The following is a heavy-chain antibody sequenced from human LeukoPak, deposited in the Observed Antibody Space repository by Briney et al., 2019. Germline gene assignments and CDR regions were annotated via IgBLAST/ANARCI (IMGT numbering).Heavy chain of an antibody. CDR3: ASSKSSSWYPFYLDY. J-gene: IGHJ4*02. D-gene: IGHD6-13*01. Sequence: GESLKISCKGSGYSFTSYWIGWVRQMPGKGLEWMGIIYPGDSDTRYSPSFQGQVTVSADKSFSTAYLQWSSLKASDTAIYYCASSKSSSWYPFYLDYWGQGTLVTVSS. CDR1: GYSFTSYW. V-gene: IGHV5-51*01. CDR2: IYPGDSDT.